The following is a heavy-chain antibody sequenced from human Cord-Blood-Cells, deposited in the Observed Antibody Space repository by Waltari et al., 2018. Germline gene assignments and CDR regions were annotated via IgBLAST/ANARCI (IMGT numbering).Heavy chain of an antibody. CDR1: GFTFRSYA. CDR2: ISYDGSNK. D-gene: IGHD1-26*01. V-gene: IGHV3-30-3*01. Sequence: QVQLVESGGGVVQPGRSLRLSCAASGFTFRSYAMPWVRQAPGKGLEWVAVISYDGSNKYYADSVKGRFTISRDNSKNTLYLQMNSLRAEDTAVYYCARDSLLRGFDYWGQGTLVTVSS. J-gene: IGHJ4*02. CDR3: ARDSLLRGFDY.